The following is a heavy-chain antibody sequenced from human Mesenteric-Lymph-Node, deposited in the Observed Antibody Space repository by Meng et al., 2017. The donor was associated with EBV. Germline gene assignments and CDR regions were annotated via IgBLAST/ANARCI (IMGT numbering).Heavy chain of an antibody. CDR2: MNPNSGDT. D-gene: IGHD7-27*01. CDR3: TRNPTKTGDFDS. J-gene: IGHJ4*02. V-gene: IGHV1-8*01. Sequence: QVKLVQAAAEGNEPGAPVKGSCEASGYTFTTYDINCVRQATGQGLEWVGWMNPNSGDTGYAQKFQGRVTLTRDTSISTDYMDLSSLTSEDTAVYYCTRNPTKTGDFDSLGQGTLVTVSS. CDR1: GYTFTTYD.